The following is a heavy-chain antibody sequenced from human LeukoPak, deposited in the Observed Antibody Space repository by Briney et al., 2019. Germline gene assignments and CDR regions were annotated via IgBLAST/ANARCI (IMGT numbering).Heavy chain of an antibody. CDR3: AKHGGAYIYYYMDV. J-gene: IGHJ6*03. D-gene: IGHD4-23*01. V-gene: IGHV3-23*01. CDR1: GFTFSSYA. CDR2: ITGGGGSI. Sequence: GGSLRPSCAASGFTFSSYAMSWVRQAPGKGLEWVSAITGGGGSIYYADSVKGRFTISRDNSKNTLYLQMNSLRAEDTAVYYCAKHGGAYIYYYMDVWGKGTTVTVSS.